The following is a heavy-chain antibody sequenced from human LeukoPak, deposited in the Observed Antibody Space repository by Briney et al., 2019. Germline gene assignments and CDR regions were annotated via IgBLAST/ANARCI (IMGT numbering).Heavy chain of an antibody. CDR1: GFTVSSNY. Sequence: GGSLRLSCAASGFTVSSNYMSWVRQAPGKGLEWVSVIYSGGSTYYADSVKGRFTISRDNYKNTLYLQMNSLRAEDTAVYYCARSSDYGDYIRIPYYYYYGMDVWGKGTTVTVSS. V-gene: IGHV3-53*01. J-gene: IGHJ6*04. D-gene: IGHD4-17*01. CDR2: IYSGGST. CDR3: ARSSDYGDYIRIPYYYYYGMDV.